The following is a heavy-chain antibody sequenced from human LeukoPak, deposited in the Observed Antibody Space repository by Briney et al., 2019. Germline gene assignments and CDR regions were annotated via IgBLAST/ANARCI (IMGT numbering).Heavy chain of an antibody. V-gene: IGHV1-2*02. J-gene: IGHJ4*02. CDR2: INPNSGGT. CDR1: GYTFTGYY. Sequence: ASVKVSCKASGYTFTGYYMHWVRQAPGQGLEWMGWINPNSGGTNYAQKFQGRVTMTRDTSISTAYMELSRLRSDDTAVYYCASLTDYAGNAYFDYWGQGTLVTVSS. D-gene: IGHD4-23*01. CDR3: ASLTDYAGNAYFDY.